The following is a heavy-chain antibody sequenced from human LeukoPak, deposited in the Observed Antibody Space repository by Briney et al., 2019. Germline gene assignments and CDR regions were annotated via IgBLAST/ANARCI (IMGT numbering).Heavy chain of an antibody. CDR3: ARQQLGQLAPLRN. CDR1: GASINSSPYY. CDR2: VSNSGTT. Sequence: SETLSLTCTVSGASINSSPYYWDWIRQPRGKGLEWIGSVSNSGTTYYNPSLKSRVTISVDTSKNQFSLKVTSMTAADTAVYYCARQQLGQLAPLRNWGQGTLVTVSS. J-gene: IGHJ4*02. V-gene: IGHV4-39*01. D-gene: IGHD1-1*01.